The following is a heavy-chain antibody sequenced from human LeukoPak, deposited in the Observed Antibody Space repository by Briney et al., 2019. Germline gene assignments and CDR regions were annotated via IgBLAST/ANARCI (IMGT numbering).Heavy chain of an antibody. CDR3: AKVGAGTCCHFEY. CDR2: INPNSGDT. Sequence: ASVKVSCKASGYTFSDYYMHWVRQAPGLGLEWXGWINPNSGDTHYARKFQGRVTLTRDTSISTAYMELSRLTSDDTAVYYCAKVGAGTCCHFEYWGQGTQVTVSS. J-gene: IGHJ4*02. CDR1: GYTFSDYY. D-gene: IGHD2-15*01. V-gene: IGHV1-2*02.